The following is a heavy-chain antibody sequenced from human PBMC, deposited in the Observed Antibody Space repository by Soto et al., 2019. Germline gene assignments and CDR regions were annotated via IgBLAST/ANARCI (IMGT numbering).Heavy chain of an antibody. CDR1: GGSISSSSYY. CDR2: IYYSGST. J-gene: IGHJ5*02. CDR3: GRVTTVTTYEVSKNWFDP. D-gene: IGHD4-17*01. Sequence: KPSETLSLTCTVSGGSISSSSYYWGWIRQPPGKGLEWIGSIYYSGSTYYNPSLKSRVTISVDTSKNQFSLKLSSVTAADTAVYYCGRVTTVTTYEVSKNWFDPWGQGTLVTVSS. V-gene: IGHV4-39*01.